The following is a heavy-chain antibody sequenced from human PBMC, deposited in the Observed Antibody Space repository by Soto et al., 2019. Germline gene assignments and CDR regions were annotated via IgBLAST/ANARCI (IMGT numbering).Heavy chain of an antibody. CDR2: INHSGST. V-gene: IGHV4-34*01. Sequence: QVQLQQWGAGLLKPSETLSLTCAVYGGSFSGYYWSWIRQPPGKGLEWIGEINHSGSTNYNPSLKSRVTISVDTSKNQFSLKLSSVTAADTAVYYCARGRVDIVATIYLDYWGQGTLVTVSS. CDR3: ARGRVDIVATIYLDY. D-gene: IGHD5-12*01. J-gene: IGHJ4*02. CDR1: GGSFSGYY.